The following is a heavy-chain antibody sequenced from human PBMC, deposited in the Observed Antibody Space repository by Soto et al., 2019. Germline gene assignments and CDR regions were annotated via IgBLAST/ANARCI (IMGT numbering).Heavy chain of an antibody. J-gene: IGHJ4*02. V-gene: IGHV1-69*02. CDR3: ARRSRGSGSYPYDY. Sequence: QVQLVQSGAEVKKPGSSVKVSCKASGGTFSSYTISWVRQAPGQGREWMGRIIPILGIANYAQKFQGRVTITADKSMSTAYMELSSLISEDTAVYYCARRSRGSGSYPYDYWGQGTLVTVSS. D-gene: IGHD3-10*01. CDR1: GGTFSSYT. CDR2: IIPILGIA.